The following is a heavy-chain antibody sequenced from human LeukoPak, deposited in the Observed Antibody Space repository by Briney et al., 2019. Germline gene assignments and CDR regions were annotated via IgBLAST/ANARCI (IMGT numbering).Heavy chain of an antibody. CDR3: ARDRADYYDGSGYSGAHAFDI. D-gene: IGHD3-22*01. J-gene: IGHJ3*02. CDR1: GFTFSSYW. V-gene: IGHV3-7*01. Sequence: GGSLRLSCAASGFTFSSYWMSWVRQAPGKGLEWVANIKQDGSEKFYVDSVKGRFTISRDNAKNSLYLQMNGLRAEDTAVYYCARDRADYYDGSGYSGAHAFDIWGQGTMVTVSS. CDR2: IKQDGSEK.